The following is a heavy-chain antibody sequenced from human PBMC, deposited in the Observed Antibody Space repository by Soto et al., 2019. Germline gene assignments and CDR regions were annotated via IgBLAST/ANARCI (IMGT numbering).Heavy chain of an antibody. D-gene: IGHD3-10*01. CDR2: IQYNGYS. Sequence: QVQLQESGPGLVKPSETLSLTCTVSGGSITNYYCSWFRQPPGKGLEWIGYIQYNGYSAYNHSLKRXVPXSMDTSKTQFSLMLESVTATDTAVYYCARHGFGSLHGLVDVWCQGTTVIVSS. CDR3: ARHGFGSLHGLVDV. CDR1: GGSITNYY. V-gene: IGHV4-59*08. J-gene: IGHJ6*02.